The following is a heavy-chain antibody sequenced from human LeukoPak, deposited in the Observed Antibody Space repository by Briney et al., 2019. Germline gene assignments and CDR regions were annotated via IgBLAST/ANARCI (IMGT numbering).Heavy chain of an antibody. Sequence: ASVKVSCKASGYTFTGYYMHWVRQAPGQGLEWMGWINPNSGGTNYAQKFQGRVTMTRDTSISTAYMELSRLRSDDTAVYYCARDLLGGDYVGFDYWGQGTLVTVSS. CDR2: INPNSGGT. CDR1: GYTFTGYY. J-gene: IGHJ4*02. D-gene: IGHD4-23*01. V-gene: IGHV1-2*02. CDR3: ARDLLGGDYVGFDY.